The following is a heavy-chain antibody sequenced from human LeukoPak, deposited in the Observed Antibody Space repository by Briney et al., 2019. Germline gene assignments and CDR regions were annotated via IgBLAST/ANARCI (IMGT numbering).Heavy chain of an antibody. CDR1: GFTFSSYT. J-gene: IGHJ4*02. CDR3: ARHVVALGFDY. CDR2: ITTSSSYI. Sequence: PGRSLRLSCAASGFTFSSYTMNWVRQAPGKGLEWVSSITTSSSYIYYADSVKGRFTISRDNAKNSLYLQMNSLRAEDTAVYYCARHVVALGFDYWGQGTLVTVSS. V-gene: IGHV3-21*01. D-gene: IGHD3-22*01.